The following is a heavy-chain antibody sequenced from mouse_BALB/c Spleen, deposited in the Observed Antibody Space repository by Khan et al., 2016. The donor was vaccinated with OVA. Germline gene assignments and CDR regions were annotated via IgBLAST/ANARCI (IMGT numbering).Heavy chain of an antibody. V-gene: IGHV1S132*01. CDR3: ARGYFGNYEFAY. CDR1: GYTFTSYW. J-gene: IGHJ3*01. Sequence: QVQLQQSGAALVKPGASVKLSCKTSGYTFTSYWIQWVKQRPGQGLGWIGQIFPGTGTTYYNEHFTGKATLTVAPSSNKAYMQVSSLTSEDSAFYFCARGYFGNYEFAYWGQGTLVTVSP. CDR2: IFPGTGTT. D-gene: IGHD2-1*01.